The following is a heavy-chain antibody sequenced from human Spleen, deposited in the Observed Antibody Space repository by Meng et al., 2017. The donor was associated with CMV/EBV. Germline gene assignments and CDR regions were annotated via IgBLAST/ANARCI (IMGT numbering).Heavy chain of an antibody. CDR3: ARALYYYDSSGYYHGNAFDI. D-gene: IGHD3-22*01. J-gene: IGHJ3*02. CDR1: GFTFISYS. Sequence: GESLKISCAASGFTFISYSMNWVRQAPGKGLEWVSSISSGSDYIYYADSVKGRFTISRDNAKNSLYLQMNSLRAEDTAVYYCARALYYYDSSGYYHGNAFDIWGQGTMVTVSS. CDR2: ISSGSDYI. V-gene: IGHV3-21*04.